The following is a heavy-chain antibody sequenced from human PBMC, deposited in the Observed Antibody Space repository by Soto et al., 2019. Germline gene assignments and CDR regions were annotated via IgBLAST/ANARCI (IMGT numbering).Heavy chain of an antibody. D-gene: IGHD3-3*01. CDR3: AKDISPSHYDFWSGYYNYYYYYGMDV. CDR2: ISWDVGST. Sequence: GGSLRLSCAASRFTFDDYTMHWVRQAPGKGLEWVSLISWDVGSTYYADSVKGRFTISRDNSKNSLYLQMNSLRTEDTALYYCAKDISPSHYDFWSGYYNYYYYYGMDVWGQGTTVTVS. V-gene: IGHV3-43*01. CDR1: RFTFDDYT. J-gene: IGHJ6*02.